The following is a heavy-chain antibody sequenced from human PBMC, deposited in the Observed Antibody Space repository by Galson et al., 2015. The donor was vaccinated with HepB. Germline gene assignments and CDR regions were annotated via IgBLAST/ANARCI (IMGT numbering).Heavy chain of an antibody. CDR3: ARVEITTGTTLNKWFDP. Sequence: SLRLSCAASGFTFSSYSINWVRQAPGKGLEWVSYISSSSSTIYYADSVKGRFTISRDNAKNSLYLQMNSRRAEDTAVYYCARVEITTGTTLNKWFDPWGQGTLVTVSS. J-gene: IGHJ5*02. CDR2: ISSSSSTI. D-gene: IGHD1-1*01. V-gene: IGHV3-48*01. CDR1: GFTFSSYS.